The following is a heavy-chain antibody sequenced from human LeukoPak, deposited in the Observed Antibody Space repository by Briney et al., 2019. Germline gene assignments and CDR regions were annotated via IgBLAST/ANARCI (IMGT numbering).Heavy chain of an antibody. V-gene: IGHV5-51*01. CDR3: ARPQTRRYCSSTSCSLDAFDI. CDR2: IYPGDSDT. D-gene: IGHD2-2*01. Sequence: GESLKISCKGSGYSFTSYRIGWVRQMPGKGLEWMGIIYPGDSDTRYSPSFQGQVTISADKSISTAYLQWSSLKASDTAMYYCARPQTRRYCSSTSCSLDAFDIWGQGTMVTVSS. CDR1: GYSFTSYR. J-gene: IGHJ3*02.